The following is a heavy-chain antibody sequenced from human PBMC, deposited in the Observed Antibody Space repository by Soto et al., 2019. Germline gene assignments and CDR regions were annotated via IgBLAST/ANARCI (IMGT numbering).Heavy chain of an antibody. CDR1: GFSISSSA. Sequence: EVQLLESGGGLVQPGGSLRLSCTVSGFSISSSAFSWVRQTPGKGLEWVSASSGGCVPTHYADSVKGRFTISRDYSENTLHLQINRLTTEDTAVSCFTIKDCIVFPLRGLWGLGTLVSVSS. CDR2: SSGGCVPT. D-gene: IGHD2-15*01. J-gene: IGHJ1*01. V-gene: IGHV3-23*01. CDR3: TIKDCIVFPLRGL.